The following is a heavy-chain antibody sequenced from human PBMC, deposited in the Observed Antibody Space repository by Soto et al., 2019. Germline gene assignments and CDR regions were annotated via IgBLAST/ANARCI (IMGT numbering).Heavy chain of an antibody. CDR1: GDSVSSNSAA. Sequence: PSQTLSLTCAISGDSVSSNSAAWNWIRQSPSRGLEWLGRTYYRSKWYNDYAVSVKSRITINPDTSKNQFSLQLNSVTPEDTAVYYCARVAAAAGTSYYYYYGMDVWGQATTVTVSS. CDR3: ARVAAAAGTSYYYYYGMDV. J-gene: IGHJ6*02. V-gene: IGHV6-1*01. CDR2: TYYRSKWYN. D-gene: IGHD6-13*01.